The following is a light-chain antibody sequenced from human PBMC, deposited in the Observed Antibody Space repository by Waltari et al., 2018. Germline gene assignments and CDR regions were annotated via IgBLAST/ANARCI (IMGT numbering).Light chain of an antibody. CDR1: QSPFHSDGNTH. Sequence: DVVMTQSPLSLPVTLGQPASISCKSSQSPFHSDGNTHLNWFQQRPGQSPRRLFYKVSYQESGVPDRFSGRGAGTDFTLKISRVEAEDVGIYYCMQGTHWPYTFGQGTRLDIK. CDR3: MQGTHWPYT. V-gene: IGKV2-30*02. CDR2: KVS. J-gene: IGKJ2*01.